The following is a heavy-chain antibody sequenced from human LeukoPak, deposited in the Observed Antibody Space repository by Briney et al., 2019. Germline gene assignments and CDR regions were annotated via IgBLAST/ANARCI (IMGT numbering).Heavy chain of an antibody. D-gene: IGHD6-19*01. CDR2: ISGSGGST. J-gene: IGHJ4*02. Sequence: PGGSLRLSCAASGFTFSSNAMSWVRQAPRKGLEWVSAISGSGGSTYYADSVKGRFTISRDNSKHTLYLQMNSLRAEDTGVYYGAKDLWLVRAYFDYWGQGTLVTVSS. CDR1: GFTFSSNA. CDR3: AKDLWLVRAYFDY. V-gene: IGHV3-23*01.